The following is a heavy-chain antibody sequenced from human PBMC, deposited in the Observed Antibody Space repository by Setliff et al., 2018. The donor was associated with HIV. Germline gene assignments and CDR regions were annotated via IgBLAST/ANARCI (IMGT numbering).Heavy chain of an antibody. CDR3: VRDVQLTWRSGYFDP. Sequence: PSETLSLTCSVSGARINTRNHFWSWVRQPAGKGLEWIGRIYAAGGTSFNPSLKTRVTMSVDTAKDRFSLKLSSVTVADTAVYFCVRDVQLTWRSGYFDPWGQGISVTVSS. D-gene: IGHD6-25*01. CDR1: GARINTRNHF. J-gene: IGHJ5*02. CDR2: IYAAGGT. V-gene: IGHV4-61*02.